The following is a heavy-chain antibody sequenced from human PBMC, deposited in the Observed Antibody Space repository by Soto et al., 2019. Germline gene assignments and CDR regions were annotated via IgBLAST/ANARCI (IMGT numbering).Heavy chain of an antibody. Sequence: SVKVSCKASGGTFSSYAISWVRQAPGQGLEWMGGIIPIFGTANYAQKFQGRVTITADESTSTAYMELSSLRSEDTAVYYCARPHQLEPHYYYGMDVWGQGTTVTVSS. J-gene: IGHJ6*02. CDR3: ARPHQLEPHYYYGMDV. D-gene: IGHD1-1*01. CDR1: GGTFSSYA. V-gene: IGHV1-69*13. CDR2: IIPIFGTA.